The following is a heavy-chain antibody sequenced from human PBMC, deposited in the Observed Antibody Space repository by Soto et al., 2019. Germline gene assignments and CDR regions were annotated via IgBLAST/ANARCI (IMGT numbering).Heavy chain of an antibody. D-gene: IGHD3-22*01. CDR2: ISYDGSNK. CDR3: ARDISYDSSDYQMRYYGMDV. V-gene: IGHV3-30-3*01. Sequence: GSQRLSCEACGFTFSSYAMQWVRPAPGKGLEWVAVISYDGSNKYYADSVKGRFTISRDNSKNTLYLQMTSLRDEDTAVYYCARDISYDSSDYQMRYYGMDVWGQGTTVTVSS. CDR1: GFTFSSYA. J-gene: IGHJ6*02.